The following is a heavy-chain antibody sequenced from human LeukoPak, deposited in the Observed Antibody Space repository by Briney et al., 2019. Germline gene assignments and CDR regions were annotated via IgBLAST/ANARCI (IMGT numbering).Heavy chain of an antibody. CDR3: ARDFYYYDSSGDAFDI. CDR1: GGSISSYY. CDR2: IYTSGST. D-gene: IGHD3-22*01. Sequence: SETLSLTCTVSGGSISSYYWSWIRQPAGKGLEWIGRIYTSGSTNYNPSLKSRVTMSVDTSKNQFSLKLSSVTAADTAVYYCARDFYYYDSSGDAFDIWGQGTMVTVSS. J-gene: IGHJ3*02. V-gene: IGHV4-4*07.